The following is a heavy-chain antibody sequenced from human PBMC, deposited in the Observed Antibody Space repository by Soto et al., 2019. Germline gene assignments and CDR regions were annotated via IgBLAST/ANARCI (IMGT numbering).Heavy chain of an antibody. D-gene: IGHD6-13*01. CDR3: ARASGIAAAGTAFDF. Sequence: RASVKVSCKASGYTFTSYGISWVRQAPGQGLEWMGWISAYNGNTNYAQKLQGRVTMTTDTSTSTAYMELRSLRSDDTAVYYCARASGIAAAGTAFDFWGQGTLVTVSS. CDR2: ISAYNGNT. CDR1: GYTFTSYG. V-gene: IGHV1-18*01. J-gene: IGHJ4*02.